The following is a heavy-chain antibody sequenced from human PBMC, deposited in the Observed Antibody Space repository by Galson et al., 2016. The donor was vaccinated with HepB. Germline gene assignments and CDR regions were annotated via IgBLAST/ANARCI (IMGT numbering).Heavy chain of an antibody. CDR1: EFTVSSSY. Sequence: SLRLSCAASEFTVSSSYMSWVRQAPGKGLEWVSVIYSGGTTYYADSVKGRFTISRDNSKNTLYLQMNSLRAEDTAVYYCAREQGNYYYYGMDFWGQGTTVTVSS. V-gene: IGHV3-53*01. CDR2: IYSGGTT. CDR3: AREQGNYYYYGMDF. J-gene: IGHJ6*02.